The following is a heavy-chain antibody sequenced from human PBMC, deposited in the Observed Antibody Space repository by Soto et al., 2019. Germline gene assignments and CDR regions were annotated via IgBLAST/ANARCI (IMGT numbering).Heavy chain of an antibody. D-gene: IGHD2-2*01. CDR3: GRGPSPRAPAGGTPYYYAMDV. V-gene: IGHV1-8*02. J-gene: IGHJ6*02. CDR2: MNPINGAT. Sequence: ASVKVSCKASGYDFTAYDINWVRQASGQGLEWMGWMNPINGATGTARRFQGRVSMTRNTDTGTAYLELTSLRSDDTAVYFCGRGPSPRAPAGGTPYYYAMDVWAKGPRSPLL. CDR1: GYDFTAYD.